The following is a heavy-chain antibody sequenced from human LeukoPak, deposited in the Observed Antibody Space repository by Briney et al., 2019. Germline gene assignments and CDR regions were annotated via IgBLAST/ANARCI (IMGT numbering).Heavy chain of an antibody. CDR2: ISWNSGSI. J-gene: IGHJ4*02. V-gene: IGHV3-9*01. CDR3: AKGTQRGNSGWGYFIDY. Sequence: GGSLRLSCAASGFTFDDYAMHWVRQAPGKGLEWVSGISWNSGSIGYADSVKGRFTISRDNAKNFLYVQMNNLRAEDTALYYCAKGTQRGNSGWGYFIDYWGQGTLVTVSS. CDR1: GFTFDDYA. D-gene: IGHD3-10*01.